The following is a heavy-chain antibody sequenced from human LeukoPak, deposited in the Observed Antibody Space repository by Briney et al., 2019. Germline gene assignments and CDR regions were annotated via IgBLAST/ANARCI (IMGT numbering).Heavy chain of an antibody. CDR2: ITVGNGNT. D-gene: IGHD1/OR15-1a*01. Sequence: ASVKVSCKASGYSFTNYAIHWVRQAPGQRLEWMGWITVGNGNTKYSQKFQDRVTITRDTSANTAYMELNSLRSEDTAVYYCARDLKQFGGWLDYWGQGTLVTVSS. J-gene: IGHJ5*01. CDR3: ARDLKQFGGWLDY. V-gene: IGHV1-3*01. CDR1: GYSFTNYA.